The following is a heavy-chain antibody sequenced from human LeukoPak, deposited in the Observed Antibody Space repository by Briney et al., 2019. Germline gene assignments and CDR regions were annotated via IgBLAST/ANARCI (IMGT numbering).Heavy chain of an antibody. Sequence: SETLSLTCTVSGYSITTGYYWAWIRQPPGKGPEWIGSMYHNSGATFYSPSLKSRVTISVDTSKNQLSLKLTSMAAADTAVYYCARVDSGYCTNGVCYQFDYWGQGTLVTVSS. J-gene: IGHJ4*02. V-gene: IGHV4-38-2*02. CDR2: MYHNSGAT. CDR3: ARVDSGYCTNGVCYQFDY. D-gene: IGHD2-8*01. CDR1: GYSITTGYY.